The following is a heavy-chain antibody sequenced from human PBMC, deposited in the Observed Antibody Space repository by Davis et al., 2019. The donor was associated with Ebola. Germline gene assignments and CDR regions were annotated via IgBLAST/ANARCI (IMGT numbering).Heavy chain of an antibody. V-gene: IGHV6-1*01. D-gene: IGHD5-18*01. Sequence: PSETLSLTCAISGDSVSINSGGWNWLRQSPSRGLEWLGRTYYGSKWNNDYAVSVKSRIIINPDTSKNQFSLQLNSVTPEDTAVYYCAMGWMQGGLANWGQGTLVTVSS. CDR3: AMGWMQGGLAN. J-gene: IGHJ4*02. CDR2: TYYGSKWNN. CDR1: GDSVSINSGG.